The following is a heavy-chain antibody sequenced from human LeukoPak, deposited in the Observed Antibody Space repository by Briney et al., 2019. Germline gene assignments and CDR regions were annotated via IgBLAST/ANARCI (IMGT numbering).Heavy chain of an antibody. CDR1: GIILCNYG. J-gene: IGHJ4*02. CDR2: ISDSGGRT. Sequence: PGGSLRLSCAVSGIILCNYGMSWVRQAPWKGLGWVAGISDSGGRTNYADSVKGRFTISRDNPKNTLYLQMNSLRAEDTAVYFCAKRGVVIRVILVGFQKEAYYFDSWGQGALVTVSS. D-gene: IGHD3-22*01. V-gene: IGHV3-23*01. CDR3: AKRGVVIRVILVGFQKEAYYFDS.